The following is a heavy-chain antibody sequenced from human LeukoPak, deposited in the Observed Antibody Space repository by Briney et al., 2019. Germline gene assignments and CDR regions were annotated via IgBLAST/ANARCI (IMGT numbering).Heavy chain of an antibody. D-gene: IGHD3-9*01. Sequence: SQTLFLTCTVSGGSISSGSYYWSWIRQPAGKGLEWIGRIYTSGSTNYNPSLKSRVTISVDTSKSHFSLKLSSVTAADTAVYYCARYDTSGAFDIWGQGTTVTVSS. CDR1: GGSISSGSYY. CDR3: ARYDTSGAFDI. V-gene: IGHV4-61*02. CDR2: IYTSGST. J-gene: IGHJ3*02.